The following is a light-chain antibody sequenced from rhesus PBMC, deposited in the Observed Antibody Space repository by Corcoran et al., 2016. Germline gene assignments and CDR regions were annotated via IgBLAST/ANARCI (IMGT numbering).Light chain of an antibody. CDR2: YGS. CDR3: MQTLQTPWT. V-gene: IGKV2-60*01. J-gene: IGKJ1*01. Sequence: DIVMTQTPLSLPVTPGEPASISCRSSQSLLSSNGYNYLNWYLQKPGQSPQLLSYYGSNRASGVPDRFSGSGSGTDVTLKISRVEAEGVGVYYCMQTLQTPWTFGQGAKVEVK. CDR1: QSLLSSNGYNY.